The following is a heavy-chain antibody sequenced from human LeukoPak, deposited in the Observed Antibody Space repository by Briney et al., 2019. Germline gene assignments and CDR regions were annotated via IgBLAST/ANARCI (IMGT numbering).Heavy chain of an antibody. CDR3: ARAPGEAEYSGSDFDY. D-gene: IGHD1-26*01. CDR2: INPGGGSA. Sequence: ASVKVSCKASGYTFTNYYIHWVRQAPGQGLEWMGIINPGGGSATYAQKFQGRVTMTRDTSTSTVYMELSSLRSEDTAVYYCARAPGEAEYSGSDFDYWGQGTLVTVSS. CDR1: GYTFTNYY. J-gene: IGHJ4*02. V-gene: IGHV1-46*01.